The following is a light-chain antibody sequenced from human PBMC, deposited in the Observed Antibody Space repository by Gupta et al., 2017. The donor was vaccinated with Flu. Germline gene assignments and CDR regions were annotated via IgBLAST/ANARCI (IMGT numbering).Light chain of an antibody. CDR2: AAS. J-gene: IGKJ3*01. Sequence: DIQMTQSPSSLSASVGDRVTITCRASQSISSYLNWYQQKPGKAPKLLIYAASSLQSGVPSRFSGSGSGTDFTLTISRLQPEAFATYYCQQSYRTPFTFGPGTKVDIK. CDR1: QSISSY. V-gene: IGKV1-39*01. CDR3: QQSYRTPFT.